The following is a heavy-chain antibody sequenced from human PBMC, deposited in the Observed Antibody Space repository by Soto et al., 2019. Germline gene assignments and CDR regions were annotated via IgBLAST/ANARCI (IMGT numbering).Heavy chain of an antibody. V-gene: IGHV3-74*01. J-gene: IGHJ4*02. CDR2: MNSDGSST. Sequence: GGSLRLSCAASGFTFGNFWMHWVRQAPGRGLEWVSRMNSDGSSTNYADSVKGRFTVSRDSAKNTLYLQMNSLRAEDTAVYYCATAEVDYWGPGTLVTVSS. CDR1: GFTFGNFW. CDR3: ATAEVDY.